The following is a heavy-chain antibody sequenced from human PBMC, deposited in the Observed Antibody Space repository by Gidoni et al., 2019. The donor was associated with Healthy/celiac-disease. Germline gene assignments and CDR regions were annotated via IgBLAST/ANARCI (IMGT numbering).Heavy chain of an antibody. CDR3: AREDTKPFPPGYCSSTSCSDNWFDP. CDR1: GGSISSGSYY. V-gene: IGHV4-61*02. J-gene: IGHJ5*02. Sequence: QVQLQESGPGLVKPSQTLSLTCTVSGGSISSGSYYWSWIRPPAGKGLEWIGRIYTSGSTNYNPSLKSRVTISVDTSKNQFSLKLSSVTAADTAVYYCAREDTKPFPPGYCSSTSCSDNWFDPWGQGTLVTVSS. CDR2: IYTSGST. D-gene: IGHD2-2*01.